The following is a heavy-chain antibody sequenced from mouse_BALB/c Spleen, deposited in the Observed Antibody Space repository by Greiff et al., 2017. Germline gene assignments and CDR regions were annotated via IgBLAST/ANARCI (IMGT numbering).Heavy chain of an antibody. J-gene: IGHJ2*01. CDR3: ARDRVGQDYFDY. V-gene: IGHV7-3*02. Sequence: EVQLVESGGGLVQPGGSLRLSCATSGFTFTDYYMSWVRQPPGKALEWLGFIRNKANGYTTEYSASVKGRFTISRDNSQSILYLQMNTLRAEDSATYYCARDRVGQDYFDYWGQGTTLTVSS. CDR1: GFTFTDYY. CDR2: IRNKANGYTT. D-gene: IGHD3-3*01.